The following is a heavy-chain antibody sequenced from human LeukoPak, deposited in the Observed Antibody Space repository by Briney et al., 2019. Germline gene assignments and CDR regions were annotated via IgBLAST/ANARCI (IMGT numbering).Heavy chain of an antibody. CDR2: IYYSGST. CDR1: GGSISSYY. V-gene: IGHV4-59*01. D-gene: IGHD1-26*01. Sequence: SGTLSLTCTVSGGSISSYYWSWIRQPPGKGLEWIGYIYYSGSTNYNPSLKSRVTISVDTSKNQFSLKLGSVTAADTAVYYCAREVSGASEIDYWGQGTLVTVSS. CDR3: AREVSGASEIDY. J-gene: IGHJ4*02.